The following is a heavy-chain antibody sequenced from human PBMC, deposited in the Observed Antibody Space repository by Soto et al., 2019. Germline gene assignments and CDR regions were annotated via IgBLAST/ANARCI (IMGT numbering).Heavy chain of an antibody. CDR3: ARHGSRDIVVVPAALKYYYYGMDV. J-gene: IGHJ6*02. D-gene: IGHD2-2*01. CDR2: IYPGDSDT. V-gene: IGHV5-51*01. Sequence: GESLKISCKGAGYSFTSYWIGWVRQMPGKGLEWMGIIYPGDSDTRYSPSFQGQVTISADKSISTAYLQWSSLKASDTAMYYCARHGSRDIVVVPAALKYYYYGMDVWGQGTTVTVSS. CDR1: GYSFTSYW.